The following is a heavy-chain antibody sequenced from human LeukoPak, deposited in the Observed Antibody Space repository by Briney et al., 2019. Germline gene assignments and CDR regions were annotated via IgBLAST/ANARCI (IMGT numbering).Heavy chain of an antibody. V-gene: IGHV3-30*04. J-gene: IGHJ4*02. D-gene: IGHD3-22*01. CDR2: ISYDGSNK. CDR1: GFTFSSYA. Sequence: GRSLRLSCAASGFTFSSYAMHWVRQAPGKGLEWVAVISYDGSNKYYADSVKGRITISRDNSKNTLCLQMNSLRAEDTAVYYCARDFLGSIYDSSGYYSNYFDYWGQGTLVTVSS. CDR3: ARDFLGSIYDSSGYYSNYFDY.